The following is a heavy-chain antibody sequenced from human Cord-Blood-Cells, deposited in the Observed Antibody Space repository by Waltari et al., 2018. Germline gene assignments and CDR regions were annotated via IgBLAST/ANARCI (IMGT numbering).Heavy chain of an antibody. V-gene: IGHV3-23*04. J-gene: IGHJ3*02. Sequence: EVQLVESGGGLVQPGGSLRLSCAASGFTFSSYAMSWVRQAPGKGLEWVSAISGSGGSTYYADSVKGRFTISRDNSKNTLYLQMNSLRADDTAVYYCAKEAGYDFWSGYSPDAFDIWGQGTMVTVSS. CDR1: GFTFSSYA. CDR2: ISGSGGST. CDR3: AKEAGYDFWSGYSPDAFDI. D-gene: IGHD3-3*01.